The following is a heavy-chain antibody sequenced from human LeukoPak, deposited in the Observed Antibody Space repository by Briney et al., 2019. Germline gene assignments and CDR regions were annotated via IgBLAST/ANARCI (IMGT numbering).Heavy chain of an antibody. Sequence: GGSLRLSCTVSGFIFPAYAMGWVRQAPGKGLEWVGFIRSRTYGATPEYAASVKGRFTISRDDSKSIAYLQMNSLKTEGTAVYYCSRDSLYCKRVMCYEYYYYMDACGEGETLTVSS. V-gene: IGHV3-49*04. D-gene: IGHD2/OR15-2a*01. J-gene: IGHJ6*03. CDR3: SRDSLYCKRVMCYEYYYYMDA. CDR1: GFIFPAYA. CDR2: IRSRTYGATP.